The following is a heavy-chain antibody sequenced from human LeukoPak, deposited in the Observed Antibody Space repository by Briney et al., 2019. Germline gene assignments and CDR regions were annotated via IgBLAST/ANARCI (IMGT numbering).Heavy chain of an antibody. CDR1: GYDFASFW. CDR2: VHLGDSDI. V-gene: IGHV5-51*01. J-gene: IGHJ2*01. CDR3: ARRVVNNRNWYFNL. D-gene: IGHD4-23*01. Sequence: GESLKISCKGSGYDFASFWIGWVRQMPGKGLEWMGLVHLGDSDIRYSPSFQGHVTISADKSINTAYVQWSSLKASDTAMYYCARRVVNNRNWYFNLWGRGTLVTVSS.